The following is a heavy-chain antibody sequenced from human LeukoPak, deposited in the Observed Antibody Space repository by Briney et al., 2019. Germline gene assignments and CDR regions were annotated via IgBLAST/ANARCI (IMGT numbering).Heavy chain of an antibody. D-gene: IGHD3-3*01. CDR2: INHSGST. Sequence: PSETLPLTCAVYGGSFSGYYWSWIRQPPGKGLEWIGEINHSGSTNYNPSLKSRVTISVDTSKNQFSLKLSSVTAADTAVYYCARAKGSGYNHWGQGTLVTVSS. V-gene: IGHV4-34*01. CDR1: GGSFSGYY. CDR3: ARAKGSGYNH. J-gene: IGHJ5*02.